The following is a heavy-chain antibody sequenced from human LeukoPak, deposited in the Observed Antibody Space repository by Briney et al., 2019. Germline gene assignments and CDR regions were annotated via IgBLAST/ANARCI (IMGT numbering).Heavy chain of an antibody. CDR1: GFTFSSYW. Sequence: PGGSLRLSCAASGFTFSSYWMTWVRQAPGKGLEWVANIKQDGSEKYFVDSVKGRFTISRDNSKNTLYLQMNSLRAEDTAVYYCARDLPGSLDSWGQGTLVTVSS. J-gene: IGHJ4*02. V-gene: IGHV3-7*01. CDR3: ARDLPGSLDS. CDR2: IKQDGSEK.